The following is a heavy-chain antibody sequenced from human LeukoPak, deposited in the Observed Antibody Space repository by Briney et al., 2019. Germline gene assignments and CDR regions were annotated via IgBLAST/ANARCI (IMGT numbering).Heavy chain of an antibody. D-gene: IGHD3-16*01. V-gene: IGHV4-38-2*02. CDR3: ARDQKGDYVWGSYGFDP. Sequence: KPSETLSLTCTVSGYSISSGYYWGWIRQPPGKGLEWIGSIYHSGSTYYNPSLKSRVTISVDTSKNQFSLKLSSVTAADTAVYYCARDQKGDYVWGSYGFDPWGQGTLVTVSS. J-gene: IGHJ5*02. CDR2: IYHSGST. CDR1: GYSISSGYY.